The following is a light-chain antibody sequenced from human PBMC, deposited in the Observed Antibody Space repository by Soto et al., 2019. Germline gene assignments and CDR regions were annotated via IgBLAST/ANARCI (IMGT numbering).Light chain of an antibody. CDR3: AAWDGSLSGYV. CDR1: SSNIGSNT. CDR2: SNN. V-gene: IGLV1-44*01. Sequence: QSVLTQPPSTSGTPGQRVTISCSGSSSNIGSNTVNWYQHLPGTAPKLLIYSNNQRPSGVPERFSGSKSGTSVSLAVSGLQSEDEADYYCAAWDGSLSGYVFGTGTKLTVL. J-gene: IGLJ1*01.